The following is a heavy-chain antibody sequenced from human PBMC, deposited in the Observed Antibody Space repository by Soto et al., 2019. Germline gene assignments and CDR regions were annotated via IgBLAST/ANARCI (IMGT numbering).Heavy chain of an antibody. D-gene: IGHD3-3*01. Sequence: QVQLVESGGGVVQPGRSLRLSCAASGFTFSSYGMHWVRQAPGKGLEWGAVISYDGSNKYYADSVKGRFTISRDNSKNTLYLQMNSLRAEDTAVYYCAKDWSHLYYFDYWGQGTLVTVSS. CDR1: GFTFSSYG. CDR3: AKDWSHLYYFDY. J-gene: IGHJ4*02. V-gene: IGHV3-30*18. CDR2: ISYDGSNK.